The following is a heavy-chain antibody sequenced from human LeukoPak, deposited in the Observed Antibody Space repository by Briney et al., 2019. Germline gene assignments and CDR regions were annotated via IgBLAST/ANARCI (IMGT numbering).Heavy chain of an antibody. CDR2: INSGGSST. CDR1: GFTFSSYW. D-gene: IGHD3-22*01. V-gene: IGHV3-74*01. Sequence: GGSLRLSCAASGFTFSSYWMHRVRQAPGKGLVWVSRINSGGSSTSYADSVKGRFTISRDNAKNTLYLQMNSLRGEDAAVYYCASLYSSGYYYFDYWGQGTLVTVSS. CDR3: ASLYSSGYYYFDY. J-gene: IGHJ4*02.